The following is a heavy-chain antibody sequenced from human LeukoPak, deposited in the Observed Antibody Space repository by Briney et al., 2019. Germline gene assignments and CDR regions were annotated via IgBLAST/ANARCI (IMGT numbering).Heavy chain of an antibody. J-gene: IGHJ4*02. CDR3: ARVAVATSPLIDY. Sequence: SETLSLTCTVSGGSISSYYWSWIRQPPGKGLEWIGYIYYSGSTNYNPSLKSRVTISVDTSKNQFSLKLSPVTAADTAVYYCARVAVATSPLIDYWGQGTLVTVSS. CDR1: GGSISSYY. CDR2: IYYSGST. D-gene: IGHD5-12*01. V-gene: IGHV4-59*12.